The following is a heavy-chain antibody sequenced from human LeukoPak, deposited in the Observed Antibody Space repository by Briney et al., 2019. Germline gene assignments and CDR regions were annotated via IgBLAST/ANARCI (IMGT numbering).Heavy chain of an antibody. Sequence: GGSLRLSCAASGFTFSSYSMNWVRQAPGKGLEWVSSISSSSSYIYYADSVKGRFTISRDNAKNSLYLQMNSLRAEDTAVYYCARGITMIVVVHAFDYRGEGTLVTVSS. D-gene: IGHD3-22*01. CDR1: GFTFSSYS. CDR3: ARGITMIVVVHAFDY. V-gene: IGHV3-21*01. J-gene: IGHJ4*02. CDR2: ISSSSSYI.